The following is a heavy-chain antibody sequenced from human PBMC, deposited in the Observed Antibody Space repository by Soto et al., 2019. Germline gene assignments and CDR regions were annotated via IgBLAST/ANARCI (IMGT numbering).Heavy chain of an antibody. V-gene: IGHV3-74*01. D-gene: IGHD4-17*01. CDR2: INSDGSST. CDR1: GFTFSSYL. J-gene: IGHJ4*02. CDR3: ARVNYGDYGGVYDY. Sequence: GGSQRLSCAASGFTFSSYLRHWVRQAPGKGLVWVSRINSDGSSTSFADSVKGRFTISRDNAKNTLYLQMNSLRAEDTAVYYCARVNYGDYGGVYDYWGQGTLVTVSS.